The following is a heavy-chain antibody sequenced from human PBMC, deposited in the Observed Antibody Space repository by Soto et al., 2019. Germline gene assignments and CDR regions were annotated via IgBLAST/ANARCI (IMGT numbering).Heavy chain of an antibody. D-gene: IGHD6-13*01. Sequence: GESLKISCKGSGYSFTSYWIGWVRQMPGKGLEWMGIIYPGDSDTRYSPSFQGQVTISADKSISTAYLQWSSLKASDTAMYYCARGWAEFIAAAGTMELDYYYYYYMDVWGKGTTVTVSS. V-gene: IGHV5-51*01. CDR1: GYSFTSYW. J-gene: IGHJ6*03. CDR3: ARGWAEFIAAAGTMELDYYYYYYMDV. CDR2: IYPGDSDT.